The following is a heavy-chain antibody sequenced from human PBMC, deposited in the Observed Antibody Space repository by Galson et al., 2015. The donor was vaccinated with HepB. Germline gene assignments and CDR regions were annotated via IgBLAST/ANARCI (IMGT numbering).Heavy chain of an antibody. CDR2: IIPIFGTA. CDR1: GGTFSSYA. Sequence: SVKVSCKASGGTFSSYAISWVRQAPGQGLEWMGGIIPIFGTANYAQKFQGRVTITADESTSTAYMELSSLRSEDTAVYYCARDLWHYGQHEAHDYWGQGTLVTVSS. CDR3: ARDLWHYGQHEAHDY. D-gene: IGHD3-10*01. J-gene: IGHJ4*02. V-gene: IGHV1-69*13.